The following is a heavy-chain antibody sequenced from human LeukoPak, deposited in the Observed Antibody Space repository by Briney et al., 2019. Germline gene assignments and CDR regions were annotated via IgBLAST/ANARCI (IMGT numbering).Heavy chain of an antibody. D-gene: IGHD2-15*01. Sequence: PGGSLRLSCAASGFTFDDYAMHWVRQAPGKGLEWVSLISGGGGSTYYADSVKGRFTISRDNSKNSLYLQMNSLRTEDTALYYCAKAAPVVGYYYYYGMDVWGQGTLVTVSS. V-gene: IGHV3-43*02. CDR2: ISGGGGST. CDR3: AKAAPVVGYYYYYGMDV. J-gene: IGHJ6*02. CDR1: GFTFDDYA.